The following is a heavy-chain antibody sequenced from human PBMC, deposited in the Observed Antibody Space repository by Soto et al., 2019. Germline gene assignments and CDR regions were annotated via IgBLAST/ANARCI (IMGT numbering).Heavy chain of an antibody. CDR2: ISGSGGST. D-gene: IGHD1-26*01. CDR1: GFAFISYA. J-gene: IGHJ3*02. V-gene: IGHV3-23*01. CDR3: AKPLGSGWELLNDAFDI. Sequence: GSLRLSCAASGFAFISYAIIFFRQSPGKGLEWVSAISGSGGSTYYADSVKGRFTISRDNSKNTLYLQMNSLRAEDTAVYYCAKPLGSGWELLNDAFDIWGQGTMVTVSS.